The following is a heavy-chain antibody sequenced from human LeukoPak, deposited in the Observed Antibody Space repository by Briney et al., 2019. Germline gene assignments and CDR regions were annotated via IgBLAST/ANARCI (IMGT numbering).Heavy chain of an antibody. D-gene: IGHD3-22*01. CDR2: INHSGST. V-gene: IGHV4-34*01. CDR3: ARVPSVDYYDSSGYYTPED. J-gene: IGHJ4*02. Sequence: SETLSLTCAVYGGSFSGYYWSWIRQPPGKGLEWIGEINHSGSTNYNPSLKSRVTISVDTSKKQFSLKLSSVTAADTAVYYCARVPSVDYYDSSGYYTPEDWGQGTLVTVSS. CDR1: GGSFSGYY.